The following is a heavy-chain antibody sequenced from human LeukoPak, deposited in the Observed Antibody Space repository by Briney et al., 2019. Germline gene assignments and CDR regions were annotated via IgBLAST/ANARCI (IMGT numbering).Heavy chain of an antibody. J-gene: IGHJ4*02. V-gene: IGHV1-2*02. D-gene: IGHD6-13*01. CDR2: INPNSGGT. CDR1: GYTFTGHY. Sequence: ASVKVSCKASGYTFTGHYMHWVRQAPGQGLEWMGWINPNSGGTSYAQKFQGRVTMTSDTSISAAYMELSGLRSDDTALYYCARGGGYRSSWYEAYWGQGTLVTVSS. CDR3: ARGGGYRSSWYEAY.